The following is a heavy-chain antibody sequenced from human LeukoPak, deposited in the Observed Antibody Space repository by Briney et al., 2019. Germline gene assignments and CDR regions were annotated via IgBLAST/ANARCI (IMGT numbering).Heavy chain of an antibody. Sequence: GGSLRLSCAASGFTFSDYYMSWIRQAPGKGLEWLSYISSRGKTTHFADSVKGRFSVSRDNTNNTLYVQMNSLRAEDTAVYFCARGRDGYKYWGQGTLVTVPS. CDR3: ARGRDGYKY. CDR1: GFTFSDYY. CDR2: ISSRGKTT. J-gene: IGHJ4*02. V-gene: IGHV3-11*01. D-gene: IGHD5-24*01.